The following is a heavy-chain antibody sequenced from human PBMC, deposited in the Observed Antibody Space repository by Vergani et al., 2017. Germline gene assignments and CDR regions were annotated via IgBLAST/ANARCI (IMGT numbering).Heavy chain of an antibody. D-gene: IGHD6-13*01. CDR2: ISYDGSNK. J-gene: IGHJ2*01. Sequence: VQLLESGGGVVQPGRSLRLSCAASGFTFSSYGMHWVRQAPGKGLEWVAVISYDGSNKYYADSVKGRFTISRDNSKNTLYLQMNSLRAEDTAVYYCAKASSSWYLWYFDLWGRGTLVTVSS. CDR1: GFTFSSYG. V-gene: IGHV3-30*18. CDR3: AKASSSWYLWYFDL.